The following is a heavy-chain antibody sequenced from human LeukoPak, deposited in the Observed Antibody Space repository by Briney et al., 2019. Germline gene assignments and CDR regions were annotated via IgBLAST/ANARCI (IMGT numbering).Heavy chain of an antibody. D-gene: IGHD5-18*01. V-gene: IGHV3-7*03. J-gene: IGHJ4*02. CDR1: GFTFSSYW. CDR3: AKRVGHSYGEFDY. CDR2: IKQDGSEK. Sequence: PGGSLRLSCAASGFTFSSYWMSWVRQAPGKGLEWVANIKQDGSEKYYVDSVKGRFTISRDNAKNSLYLQMNSLRAEDSAVYYCAKRVGHSYGEFDYWGQGTLVTVSS.